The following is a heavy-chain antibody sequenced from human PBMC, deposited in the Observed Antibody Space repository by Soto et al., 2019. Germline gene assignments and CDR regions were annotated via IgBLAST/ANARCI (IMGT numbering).Heavy chain of an antibody. CDR2: IYSGGST. Sequence: GGSLRLSCAASGFTVSSNYMSWVRQAPGKGLEWVSVIYSGGSTYYADSVKGRFTISRDNSKNTLYLQMNSLRAEDTAVYYCARSSSHPPVYDYIWGTFDYWGQGT. CDR3: ARSSSHPPVYDYIWGTFDY. CDR1: GFTVSSNY. J-gene: IGHJ4*02. V-gene: IGHV3-66*01. D-gene: IGHD3-16*01.